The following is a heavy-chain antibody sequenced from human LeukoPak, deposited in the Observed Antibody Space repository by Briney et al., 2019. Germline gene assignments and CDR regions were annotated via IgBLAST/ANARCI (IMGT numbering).Heavy chain of an antibody. J-gene: IGHJ4*02. D-gene: IGHD7-27*01. Sequence: AXVKVSCKASGDTFSSYTISWVRQAPGQGLEWMGRIIPILGIANYAQKLQGRVTITADKSTSTAYMELSSLRSEDTAVYYCARDGRTGNDYWGQGTLVTVSS. CDR1: GDTFSSYT. V-gene: IGHV1-69*04. CDR2: IIPILGIA. CDR3: ARDGRTGNDY.